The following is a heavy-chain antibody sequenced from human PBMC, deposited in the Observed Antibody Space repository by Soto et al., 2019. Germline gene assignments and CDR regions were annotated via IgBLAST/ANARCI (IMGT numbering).Heavy chain of an antibody. J-gene: IGHJ4*02. CDR3: ARSDPDILTGYQIFDY. D-gene: IGHD3-9*01. CDR1: GYTFTSYG. V-gene: IGHV1-18*01. Sequence: KKRGASVKVSCKASGYTFTSYGISWVRQAPGQGLEWMGWISAYNGNTNYAQKLQGRVTMTTDTSTSTAYMELRSLRSDDTAVYYCARSDPDILTGYQIFDYWGQGTLVTVSS. CDR2: ISAYNGNT.